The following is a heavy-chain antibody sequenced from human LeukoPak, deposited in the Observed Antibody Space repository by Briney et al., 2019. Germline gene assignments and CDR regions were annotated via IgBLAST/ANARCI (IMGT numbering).Heavy chain of an antibody. CDR3: ARWAAAGPSYDAFDI. J-gene: IGHJ3*02. Sequence: ASVKVSCKASGYTFTGYYMHWVRQAPGQGLEWMGWINPNSGGTNYAQRFQGRVTMTRDTSISTAYMELNRLRSDDTAVYYCARWAAAGPSYDAFDIWGQGTMVTVSS. CDR1: GYTFTGYY. D-gene: IGHD6-13*01. V-gene: IGHV1-2*02. CDR2: INPNSGGT.